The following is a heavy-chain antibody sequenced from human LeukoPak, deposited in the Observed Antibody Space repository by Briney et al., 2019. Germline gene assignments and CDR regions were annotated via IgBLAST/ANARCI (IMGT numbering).Heavy chain of an antibody. V-gene: IGHV3-48*03. CDR2: ITISGSTT. Sequence: PGGSLRLSCAASGFTFTSYEMNWVRQAPGKGLEWVSYITISGSTTYYADSVKGRFTISRDNAMNSLYLQMNSLRAEDTAVYYCARATSFDYWGQGTLVTVSS. CDR3: ARATSFDY. J-gene: IGHJ4*02. CDR1: GFTFTSYE.